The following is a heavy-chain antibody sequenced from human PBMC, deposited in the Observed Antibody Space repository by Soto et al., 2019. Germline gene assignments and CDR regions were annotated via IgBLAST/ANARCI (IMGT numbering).Heavy chain of an antibody. Sequence: QVQLQASGPGLVKPSETLSLTCTVSGGSISSYYWSWIRQPPGKGLEWIGYIYYSGSTNYNPSLKSRATIAVDTSKNQYSLKLSSVTAADTAVYYCARRYGSAFDFWGQGTMVTVSS. V-gene: IGHV4-59*01. D-gene: IGHD3-10*01. J-gene: IGHJ3*01. CDR1: GGSISSYY. CDR3: ARRYGSAFDF. CDR2: IYYSGST.